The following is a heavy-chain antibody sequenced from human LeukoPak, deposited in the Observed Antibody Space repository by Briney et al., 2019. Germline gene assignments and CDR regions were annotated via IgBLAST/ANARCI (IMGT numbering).Heavy chain of an antibody. V-gene: IGHV4-59*01. Sequence: SETLSLTCTVSGGSISSYYWSWIRQPPGKGLEWIGYIYYSGSTNYNPSLKSRVTISVDTSKNQFSLKLSSVTAADTAVYYCARGVYDFWSGYWGVYFDYWGQGTLLTVSS. D-gene: IGHD3-3*01. CDR1: GGSISSYY. J-gene: IGHJ4*02. CDR2: IYYSGST. CDR3: ARGVYDFWSGYWGVYFDY.